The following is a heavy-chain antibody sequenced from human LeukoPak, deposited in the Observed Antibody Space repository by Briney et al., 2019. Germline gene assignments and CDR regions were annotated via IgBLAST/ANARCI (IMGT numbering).Heavy chain of an antibody. J-gene: IGHJ4*02. D-gene: IGHD3-10*01. Sequence: PSETMSLTCTVSGGSISSGDYYWGWIRQPPGKGLEWIGYIYYSGSTYYNPSLKSRVTISVDTSKNQFSLKLSSVTAADTAVYYCAREGTMVRGVLDYWGQGTLVTVSS. CDR2: IYYSGST. CDR3: AREGTMVRGVLDY. CDR1: GGSISSGDYY. V-gene: IGHV4-30-4*01.